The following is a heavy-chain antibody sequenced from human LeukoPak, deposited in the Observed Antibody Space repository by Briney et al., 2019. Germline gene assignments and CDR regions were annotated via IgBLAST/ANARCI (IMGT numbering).Heavy chain of an antibody. CDR2: ISGSGGST. J-gene: IGHJ4*02. V-gene: IGHV3-23*01. CDR1: GFTFSSYA. D-gene: IGHD3-9*01. Sequence: PGGSLRLSCAASGFTFSSYAMSWVRQAPGKGLEWVSAISGSGGSTYYADSVKGRFTISRDNSKNTLYLRMNSLRAEDTAVYYCAKDAAGDYDILTGYDYWGQGTLVTVSS. CDR3: AKDAAGDYDILTGYDY.